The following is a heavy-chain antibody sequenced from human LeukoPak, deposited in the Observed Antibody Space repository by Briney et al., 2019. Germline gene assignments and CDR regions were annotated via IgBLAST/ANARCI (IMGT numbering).Heavy chain of an antibody. J-gene: IGHJ5*02. CDR3: ARGLRDWYDYDFWSRYHTQGSWFDP. Sequence: ASVKVSCKASGYTFTSYDINWVRQATGQGLEWMGWMNPNSGNTGYAQKFQGRVTMTRNTSISTAYMELSSLRSEDTAVYYCARGLRDWYDYDFWSRYHTQGSWFDPWGQGTLVTVSS. V-gene: IGHV1-8*01. CDR1: GYTFTSYD. D-gene: IGHD3-3*01. CDR2: MNPNSGNT.